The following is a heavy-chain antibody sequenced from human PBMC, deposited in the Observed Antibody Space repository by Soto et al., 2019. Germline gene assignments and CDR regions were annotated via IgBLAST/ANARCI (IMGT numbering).Heavy chain of an antibody. Sequence: SQTLSLTCAITGDGVSSNSAGWSGFGHSPSRGLEWLGRTYYRSKWYYEYAVSVKGRITINPDTSKNQYALQLSAATPAAAVVYFCASGEQCSGSIFDSWGQGTLVTVSS. CDR1: GDGVSSNSAG. CDR3: ASGEQCSGSIFDS. J-gene: IGHJ4*01. CDR2: TYYRSKWYY. D-gene: IGHD1-26*01. V-gene: IGHV6-1*01.